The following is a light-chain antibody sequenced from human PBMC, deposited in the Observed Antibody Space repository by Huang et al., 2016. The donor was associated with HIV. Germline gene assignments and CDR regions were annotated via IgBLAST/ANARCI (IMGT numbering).Light chain of an antibody. J-gene: IGKJ4*01. V-gene: IGKV3-15*01. Sequence: EIVMPQSPDTLSVSPGERATLSCRASQSVRDKLAWYQQKPGQAPRLLLHATSTRATGVPDRLSGSGSGTEFTLTISSLQSEDCGVYYCQQYESWPPLTFGGGTKVEIK. CDR3: QQYESWPPLT. CDR2: ATS. CDR1: QSVRDK.